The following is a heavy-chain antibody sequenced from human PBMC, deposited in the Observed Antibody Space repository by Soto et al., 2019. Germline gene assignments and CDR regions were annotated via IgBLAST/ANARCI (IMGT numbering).Heavy chain of an antibody. CDR3: AKAKSYYDSSGHYFDY. V-gene: IGHV3-30*18. Sequence: GGSLRLSCAASGFTFSSYGMHWVRQAPGKGLEWVAVISYDGSNKYYADSVKGRFTISRDNSKNTLYLQMNSLRAEDTAVYYCAKAKSYYDSSGHYFDYWGQGTLVTVSS. J-gene: IGHJ4*02. CDR2: ISYDGSNK. CDR1: GFTFSSYG. D-gene: IGHD3-22*01.